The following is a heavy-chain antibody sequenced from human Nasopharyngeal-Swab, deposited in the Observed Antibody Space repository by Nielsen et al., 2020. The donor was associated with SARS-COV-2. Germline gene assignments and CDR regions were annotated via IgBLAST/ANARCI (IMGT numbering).Heavy chain of an antibody. D-gene: IGHD3-3*01. Sequence: ASVKVSCQASGYTFTSYDINWVRQARGQGLEWMGWIGAYNGNTNYAQKFQDRVTMTTDTSTSTVYMELRSLRSDDTAVYYCARHGVAEDYWGQGTLVTVSS. CDR3: ARHGVAEDY. CDR2: IGAYNGNT. CDR1: GYTFTSYD. J-gene: IGHJ4*02. V-gene: IGHV1-18*01.